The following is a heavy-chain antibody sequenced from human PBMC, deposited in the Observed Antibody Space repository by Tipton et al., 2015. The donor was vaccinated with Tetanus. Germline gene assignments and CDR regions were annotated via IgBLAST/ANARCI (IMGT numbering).Heavy chain of an antibody. J-gene: IGHJ5*02. CDR3: ARRARYDSIRS. Sequence: TLSLTCTVSGGSISSSSYYWGWIRQPPGKGLEWIGSIYYRGSTYYNPSLKSRVTISVDTPKYQFSLKLSSVTAADTAVYYCARRARYDSIRSWGQGTLVTVSS. CDR2: IYYRGST. D-gene: IGHD3-22*01. V-gene: IGHV4-39*01. CDR1: GGSISSSSYY.